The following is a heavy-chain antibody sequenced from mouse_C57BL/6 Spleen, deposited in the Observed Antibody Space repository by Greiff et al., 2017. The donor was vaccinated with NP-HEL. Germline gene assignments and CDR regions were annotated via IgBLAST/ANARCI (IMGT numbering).Heavy chain of an antibody. J-gene: IGHJ3*01. V-gene: IGHV1-26*01. CDR2: INPNNGGT. CDR1: GYTFTDYY. Sequence: EVQLQQSGPELVKPGASVKISCKASGYTFTDYYMNWVKQSHGKSLEWIGDINPNNGGTSYNQKFKGKATLTVDKSSSTAYMELRSLTSEDSAVYYCARDERVPFAYWGQGTLVTVSA. CDR3: ARDERVPFAY.